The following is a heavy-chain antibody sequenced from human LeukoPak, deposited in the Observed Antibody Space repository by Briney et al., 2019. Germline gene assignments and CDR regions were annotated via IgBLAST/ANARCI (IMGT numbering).Heavy chain of an antibody. V-gene: IGHV1-8*01. CDR2: MNPNSGNT. CDR3: ARLLFGELDDY. CDR1: GYTFTSYD. Sequence: ASVKVSCKASGYTFTSYDINWVRQATGQGLEWMGWMNPNSGNTGYAQKFQGRVTMTRNTSISTAYMELSRLRSDDTAVYYCARLLFGELDDYWGQGTLITVSS. D-gene: IGHD3-10*01. J-gene: IGHJ4*02.